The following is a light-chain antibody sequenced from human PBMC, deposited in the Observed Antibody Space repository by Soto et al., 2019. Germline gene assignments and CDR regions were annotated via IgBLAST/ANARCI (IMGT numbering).Light chain of an antibody. CDR1: SSDVGSYNL. CDR3: SSYAGNNNCV. CDR2: EGS. J-gene: IGLJ1*01. Sequence: QSALTQPASVSGSPGQSITISCTGTSSDVGSYNLVSWYQQHPGKAPKLMIYEGSKRPSGVSNRFSGSKSGNTASLTVSGLQAEDEADYYCSSYAGNNNCVFGTGTKVTVL. V-gene: IGLV2-14*02.